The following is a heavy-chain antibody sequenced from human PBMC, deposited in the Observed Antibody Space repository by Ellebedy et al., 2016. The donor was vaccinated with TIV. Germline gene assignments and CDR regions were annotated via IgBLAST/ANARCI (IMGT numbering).Heavy chain of an antibody. J-gene: IGHJ6*02. Sequence: AASVKVSCKASGYTFTDYLMNWVRQAPGQGLEWVGWINPNSGGTNYAQKFQGRVTMTRDTSTITVYMELSSLRSEDTAVYYCAREDLLSSSSSDHYGMDVWGQGTTVTVSS. CDR2: INPNSGGT. CDR3: AREDLLSSSSSDHYGMDV. D-gene: IGHD6-6*01. V-gene: IGHV1-2*02. CDR1: GYTFTDYL.